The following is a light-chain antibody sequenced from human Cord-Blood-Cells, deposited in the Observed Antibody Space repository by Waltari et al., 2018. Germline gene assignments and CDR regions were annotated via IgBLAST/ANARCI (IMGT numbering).Light chain of an antibody. CDR3: RSYAGSSTVV. Sequence: SARTQPPSVSGSPGQSITISCTGPSSDVGSYNLVPWYQQHPGKAPKLMIYEGSKRPSGVSNRFSGSKSGNTASLTISGLQAEDEADYYCRSYAGSSTVVFGGGTKLTVL. J-gene: IGLJ2*01. CDR2: EGS. V-gene: IGLV2-23*01. CDR1: SSDVGSYNL.